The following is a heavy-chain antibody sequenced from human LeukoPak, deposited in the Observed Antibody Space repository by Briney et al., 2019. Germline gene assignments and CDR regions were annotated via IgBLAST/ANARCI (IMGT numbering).Heavy chain of an antibody. D-gene: IGHD4-17*01. J-gene: IGHJ5*02. Sequence: GGSLRLSCAASGFTFSSYAMSWVRQAPGKGLEWVSAVSGSGGSTYHADSVKGRFTISRDNSKNTLYLQMNSLRAEDTAVYYCAKEGGRAVTTLVNWFDPWGQGTLVTVSS. CDR1: GFTFSSYA. CDR3: AKEGGRAVTTLVNWFDP. CDR2: VSGSGGST. V-gene: IGHV3-23*01.